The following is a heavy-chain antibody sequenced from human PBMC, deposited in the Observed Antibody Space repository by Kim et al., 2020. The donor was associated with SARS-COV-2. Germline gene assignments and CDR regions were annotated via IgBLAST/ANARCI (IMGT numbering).Heavy chain of an antibody. V-gene: IGHV4-59*08. CDR3: ARGKNCGGDCSSNFDP. D-gene: IGHD2-21*02. J-gene: IGHJ5*02. CDR2: IYYSGST. CDR1: GGSISSYY. Sequence: SETLSLTCTVSGGSISSYYWSWIRQPPGKGLEWIGYIYYSGSTNYNPSLKSRVTISVDTSKNQFSLKLSSVTAADTAVYYCARGKNCGGDCSSNFDPWGQGTLVTVSS.